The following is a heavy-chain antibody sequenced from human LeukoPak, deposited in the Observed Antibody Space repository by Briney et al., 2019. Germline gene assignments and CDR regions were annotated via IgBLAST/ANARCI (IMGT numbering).Heavy chain of an antibody. D-gene: IGHD5-24*01. V-gene: IGHV4-59*01. J-gene: IGHJ4*02. CDR1: GGSISGYY. CDR3: ARFDRDGYNLDY. CDR2: IYYTGST. Sequence: PSETLSLTCTVSGGSISGYYWTWIRQPPGKGLEWIGYIYYTGSTNYNPSLRSRVTISVDTSKNQFSLNLSSVTAADTALYYCARFDRDGYNLDYWRQGTLVTVSS.